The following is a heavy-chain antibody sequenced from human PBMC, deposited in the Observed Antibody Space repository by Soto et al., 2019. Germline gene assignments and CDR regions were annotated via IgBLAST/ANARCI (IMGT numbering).Heavy chain of an antibody. J-gene: IGHJ4*02. D-gene: IGHD2-8*02. Sequence: QVQLVESGGGVVQPGGSLRLSCAASGFTFSSYGMHWVRQAPGKGLEWVAVIWYDGSKTFYADSVKGRFTISRDTSKHALYLQLRRLRAEGPAVYSGGREIKDCTEDQRSANEWGQATVVTVSS. CDR3: GREIKDCTEDQRSANE. V-gene: IGHV3-33*01. CDR1: GFTFSSYG. CDR2: IWYDGSKT.